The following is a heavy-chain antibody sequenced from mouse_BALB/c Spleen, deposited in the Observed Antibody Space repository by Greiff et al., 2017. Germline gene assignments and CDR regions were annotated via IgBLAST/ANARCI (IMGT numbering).Heavy chain of an antibody. V-gene: IGHV1-69*02. CDR3: ARFLYGNYDY. J-gene: IGHJ2*01. CDR2: IDPSDSYT. CDR1: GYTFTSYW. Sequence: QVQLKQPGAELVKPGASVKLSCKASGYTFTSYWMHWVKQRPGQGLEWIGEIDPSDSYTNYNQKFKGKATLTVDKSSSTAYMQLSSLTSEDSAVYYCARFLYGNYDYWGQGTTLTVSS. D-gene: IGHD2-1*01.